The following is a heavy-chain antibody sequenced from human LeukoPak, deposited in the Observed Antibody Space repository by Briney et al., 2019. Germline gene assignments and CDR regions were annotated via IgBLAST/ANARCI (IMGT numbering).Heavy chain of an antibody. CDR2: IYTSGST. CDR1: GGAISSYY. V-gene: IGHV4-4*07. CDR3: AGVPAAIHDYYYYMDV. D-gene: IGHD2-2*02. Sequence: SETLSLTCTVSGGAISSYYWSWIRKPAGKGLEWIGRIYTSGSTNYNPSLKSRVTMSVDTSKNQFSLKLSSVTAADTAVYYCAGVPAAIHDYYYYMDVWGKGTTVTVSS. J-gene: IGHJ6*03.